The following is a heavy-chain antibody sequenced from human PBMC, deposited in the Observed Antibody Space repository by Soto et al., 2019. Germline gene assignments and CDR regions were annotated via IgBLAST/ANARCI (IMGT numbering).Heavy chain of an antibody. CDR1: GFTVSSNY. V-gene: IGHV3-53*01. D-gene: IGHD3-3*01. CDR2: IYSGGST. Sequence: GGSLRLSCAASGFTVSSNYMSWVRQAPGKGLEWVSVIYSGGSTYYADSVKGRFTISRDNSKNTLYLQMNSLRAEDTAVYYCARSRPIDLEWFNWFDPWGQGTLVTVSS. CDR3: ARSRPIDLEWFNWFDP. J-gene: IGHJ5*02.